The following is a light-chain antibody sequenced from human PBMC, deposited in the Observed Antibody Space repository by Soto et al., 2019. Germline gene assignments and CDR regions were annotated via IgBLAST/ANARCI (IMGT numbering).Light chain of an antibody. J-gene: IGLJ1*01. CDR3: NSYTSTSTLLYV. V-gene: IGLV2-14*01. CDR1: SSDVGGYNY. Sequence: QSALTQPASVSGSPGQSITISCTGTSSDVGGYNYVSWYQQHPGKAPKLMIYDVSNRPSGVSNRFSGSKSGNTASLTISGLQAEDEDDYYCNSYTSTSTLLYVFGTGTKVTVL. CDR2: DVS.